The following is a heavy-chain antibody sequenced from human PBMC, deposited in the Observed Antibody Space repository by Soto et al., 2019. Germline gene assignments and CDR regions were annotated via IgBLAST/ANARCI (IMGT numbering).Heavy chain of an antibody. CDR2: IIPILGIA. V-gene: IGHV1-69*02. CDR3: ASYGDYASDY. D-gene: IGHD4-17*01. Sequence: QVQLVQSGAEVKKPGSSVKVSCKASGGTFSSYTISWVLQAPGQGLEWMGRIIPILGIATYAQKFQGRVTITADKSTSTAYMELSSLRSEDTAVYYCASYGDYASDYWGQGTLVTVSS. J-gene: IGHJ4*02. CDR1: GGTFSSYT.